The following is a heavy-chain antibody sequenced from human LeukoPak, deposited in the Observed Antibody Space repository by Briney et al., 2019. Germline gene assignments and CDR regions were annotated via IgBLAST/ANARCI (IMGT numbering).Heavy chain of an antibody. CDR3: ARDRKYYDSGSSIDY. J-gene: IGHJ4*02. CDR1: GFTFSTYW. Sequence: PGGSLRLSCAASGFTFSTYWMSWVRQAPGKGLEWVANIQQDGSERYYVDFVKGRFTISRDNAKNSLYLQMNSLRAEDTAVYYCARDRKYYDSGSSIDYWGQGTLVTVSS. CDR2: IQQDGSER. D-gene: IGHD3-10*01. V-gene: IGHV3-7*01.